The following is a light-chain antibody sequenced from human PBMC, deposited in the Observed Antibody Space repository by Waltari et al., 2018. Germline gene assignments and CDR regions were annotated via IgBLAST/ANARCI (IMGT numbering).Light chain of an antibody. CDR2: LGS. CDR3: MQSLQALWT. J-gene: IGKJ1*01. Sequence: DIVVTQSPLSLPVTPGEPASIPCRSSQRHLHSNGYNHLDWYLQKPGQSPQILIYLGSNRASGVPDRFSGSGSGTDFTLKISRVEAEDVGVYYCMQSLQALWTFGQGTKVEFK. CDR1: QRHLHSNGYNH. V-gene: IGKV2-28*01.